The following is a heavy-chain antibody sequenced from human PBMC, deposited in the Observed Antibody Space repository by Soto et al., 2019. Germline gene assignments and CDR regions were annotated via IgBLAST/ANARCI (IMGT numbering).Heavy chain of an antibody. CDR3: ARVIYGSGSYYSDY. D-gene: IGHD3-10*01. J-gene: IGHJ4*02. V-gene: IGHV3-33*01. CDR1: GFTFRSAG. CDR2: IWYDGSKK. Sequence: QVQLVESGGGVVQPGRSLRLSCAASGFTFRSAGMHWVRQAPGKGLEWVAIIWYDGSKKYYADSVKGRFTISRDNSKNTLYLQMNSLRDEDTAVYYCARVIYGSGSYYSDYWGQGTLVTVSS.